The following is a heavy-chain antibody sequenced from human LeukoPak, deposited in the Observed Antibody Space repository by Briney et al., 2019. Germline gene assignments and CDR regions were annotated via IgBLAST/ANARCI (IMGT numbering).Heavy chain of an antibody. J-gene: IGHJ6*03. CDR1: GLTFSSNW. CDR2: LSSDGMTI. Sequence: GGSLTLSSPATGLTFSSNWMHWVRQAPGNGLVWVSRLSSDGMTITYADFVKGRFTISRDNAKNMLCLQMDSLRAEDTAVYFCARGGTAMTTLDYMDVWGKGTTVTVSS. D-gene: IGHD4-11*01. CDR3: ARGGTAMTTLDYMDV. V-gene: IGHV3-74*01.